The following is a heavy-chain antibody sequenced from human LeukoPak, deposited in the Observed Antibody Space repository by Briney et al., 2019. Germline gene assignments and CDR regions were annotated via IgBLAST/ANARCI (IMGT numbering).Heavy chain of an antibody. CDR3: AKPLYAVRGKNFFDY. J-gene: IGHJ4*02. CDR1: GFTFSNYA. Sequence: GGSLRLSCAASGFTFSNYAMSWVRQAPGKGLEWVSGFSGSGGITYYADSVKGRFTISRDNSQDTLYLEVKSLRVEDTAVYFCAKPLYAVRGKNFFDYWGQGTLVIVSS. CDR2: FSGSGGIT. V-gene: IGHV3-23*01. D-gene: IGHD3-16*01.